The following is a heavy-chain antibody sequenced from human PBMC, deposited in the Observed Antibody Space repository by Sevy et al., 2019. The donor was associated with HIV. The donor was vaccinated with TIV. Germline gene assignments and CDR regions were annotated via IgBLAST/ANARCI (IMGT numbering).Heavy chain of an antibody. Sequence: GGSLRLSCAASGFTFSSYGMHWVRQSPGKGLEWVAFIRYDGSNKYYADSVKGRFTISRDNSKNTLYLQMNSLRVEDTAVYYCAKDGSRITMIVVAQYYFDYWGQGTLVTVSS. CDR3: AKDGSRITMIVVAQYYFDY. CDR1: GFTFSSYG. V-gene: IGHV3-30*02. J-gene: IGHJ4*02. CDR2: IRYDGSNK. D-gene: IGHD3-22*01.